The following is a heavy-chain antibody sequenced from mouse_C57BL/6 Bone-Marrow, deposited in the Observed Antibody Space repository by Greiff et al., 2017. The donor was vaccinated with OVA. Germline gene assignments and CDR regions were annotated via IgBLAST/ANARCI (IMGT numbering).Heavy chain of an antibody. D-gene: IGHD1-1*01. V-gene: IGHV5-9*01. CDR2: ISGGGGNT. CDR1: GFTFSSYT. Sequence: EVKLMESGGGLVKPGGSLKLSCAASGFTFSSYTMSWVRQTPEKRLEWVATISGGGGNTYYPDSVKGRFTISRDNAKNPLYLQMSSLRSEDTALYYCARLITTVPATGNAMDYWGQGTSVTVSS. J-gene: IGHJ4*01. CDR3: ARLITTVPATGNAMDY.